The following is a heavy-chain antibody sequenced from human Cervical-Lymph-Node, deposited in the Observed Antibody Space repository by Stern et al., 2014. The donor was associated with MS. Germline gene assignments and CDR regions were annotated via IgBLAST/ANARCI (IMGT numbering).Heavy chain of an antibody. D-gene: IGHD5-24*01. Sequence: VTLVQSGAEVKKPGESLRISCEVSGYKFTNNWIGWGRQMHGKGPEWMWIIYPGDSESIYSPSFQGQVTILVDKSNTTAYLQWSSLKASDTALYYCARRGHGYMGIDYWGQGTPVTVSS. CDR2: IYPGDSES. V-gene: IGHV5-51*03. J-gene: IGHJ4*02. CDR1: GYKFTNNW. CDR3: ARRGHGYMGIDY.